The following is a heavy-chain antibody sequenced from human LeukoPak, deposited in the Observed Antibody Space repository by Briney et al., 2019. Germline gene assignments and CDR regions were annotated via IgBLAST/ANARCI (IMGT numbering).Heavy chain of an antibody. V-gene: IGHV3-30*18. D-gene: IGHD3-10*01. J-gene: IGHJ5*02. CDR3: AKEATMVRGVIRRNWFDH. CDR1: GFTFSSYG. CDR2: ISYDGSNK. Sequence: GGSLRLSCAASGFTFSSYGMHWVRQAPGKGLEWVAVISYDGSNKYYADSVKGRFTISRDNSKNTLYLQMNSLRAEGTAVYYCAKEATMVRGVIRRNWFDHWGQGTLVTVSS.